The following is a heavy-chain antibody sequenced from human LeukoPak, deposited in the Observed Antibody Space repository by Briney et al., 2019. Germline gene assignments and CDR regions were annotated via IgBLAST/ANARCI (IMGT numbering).Heavy chain of an antibody. V-gene: IGHV1-58*02. D-gene: IGHD4-17*01. CDR3: AVSYGDYYYYYGMDV. CDR1: GFTFTSSA. Sequence: VKVSCKASGFTFTSSAMQWVRQARGQRLEWIGWIVVGSGNTNYAQKFQERVTITRDMSTSTAYMELSSLRSKDTAVYYCAVSYGDYYYYYGMDVWGQGTTVTVSS. J-gene: IGHJ6*02. CDR2: IVVGSGNT.